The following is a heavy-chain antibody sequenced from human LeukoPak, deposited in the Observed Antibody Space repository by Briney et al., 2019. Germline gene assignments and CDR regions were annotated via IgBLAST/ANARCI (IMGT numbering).Heavy chain of an antibody. J-gene: IGHJ6*02. CDR3: ARLSSDYGDYHSGSYYYYGMDV. CDR1: GGPISSSSYY. V-gene: IGHV4-39*01. Sequence: SETLSLTCTVSGGPISSSSYYWGWIRQPPGKGLEWIGSIYYSGSTYYDPSLKSRVTISVDTSKNQFSLKLSSVTAADTAVYYCARLSSDYGDYHSGSYYYYGMDVWGQGTTVTVSS. CDR2: IYYSGST. D-gene: IGHD4-17*01.